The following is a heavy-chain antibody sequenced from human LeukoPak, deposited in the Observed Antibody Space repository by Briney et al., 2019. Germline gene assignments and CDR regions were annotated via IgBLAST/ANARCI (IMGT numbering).Heavy chain of an antibody. J-gene: IGHJ4*02. D-gene: IGHD3-10*01. CDR3: ARYVVYGSGKYYFDY. CDR2: INYSGST. CDR1: GGSVSSTTYY. Sequence: SETLSLTCTVSGGSVSSTTYYWSWIRQPPGKGLEWIASINYSGSTYYNPSLKSRVTISVDTSQNQFSLKLSTVTAADTAVYYCARYVVYGSGKYYFDYWGQGTLVTVSS. V-gene: IGHV4-39*01.